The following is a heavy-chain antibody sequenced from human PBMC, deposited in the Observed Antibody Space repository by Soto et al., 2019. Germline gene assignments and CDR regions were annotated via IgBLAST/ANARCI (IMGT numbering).Heavy chain of an antibody. D-gene: IGHD2-15*01. CDR1: GFTFSSYA. J-gene: IGHJ5*02. CDR2: FNGNGGLT. CDR3: AKDNSLHWFDP. Sequence: GGSLRLSCATSGFTFSSYAMTWVRQAPGKGLEWVSTFNGNGGLTYYADSVKGRFTISRDNSKNTLYLQMDSLRAEDTAIYYCAKDNSLHWFDPWGQGTLVTVSS. V-gene: IGHV3-23*01.